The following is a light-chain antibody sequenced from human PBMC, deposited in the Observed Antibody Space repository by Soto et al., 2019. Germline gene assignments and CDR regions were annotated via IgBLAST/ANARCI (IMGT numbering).Light chain of an antibody. V-gene: IGLV1-40*01. CDR2: GNR. J-gene: IGLJ3*02. CDR3: AAWDDSLSGPV. CDR1: NSNLGAGYD. Sequence: QSVLTQPPSVSGAPGQRVTISCTGNNSNLGAGYDVHWYQQLPGAAPKLVVFGNRNRPSGVPERFSGSKSGTSASLAITGLQDEDEADYYCAAWDDSLSGPVFGGGTKLTVL.